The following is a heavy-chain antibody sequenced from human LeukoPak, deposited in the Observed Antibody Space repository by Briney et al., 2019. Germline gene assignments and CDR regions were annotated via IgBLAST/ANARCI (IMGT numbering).Heavy chain of an antibody. Sequence: GGSLRLSCAASGFTFSNYWMSWVRQAPGKGLEWVANIKKDGSEKKYVDSVKGRFTISRDNAENSLYLQMNSLRDEDTAIYYCVREGGSGWYSGWFDPWGQGTLVIVSS. D-gene: IGHD6-19*01. J-gene: IGHJ5*02. CDR3: VREGGSGWYSGWFDP. V-gene: IGHV3-7*01. CDR1: GFTFSNYW. CDR2: IKKDGSEK.